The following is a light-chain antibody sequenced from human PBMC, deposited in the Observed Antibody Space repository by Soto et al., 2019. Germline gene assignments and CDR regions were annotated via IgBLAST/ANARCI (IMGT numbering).Light chain of an antibody. J-gene: IGKJ1*01. CDR1: QTVSTT. Sequence: EIVMTQSPATLSVSPGERATLSCRANQTVSTTLAWYQQKPGQPPRLLIYGASTRATGVPARFSGTGSGTDFTLTISSLQSEHFAVYYCHRYSNWARTLGQRTKG. V-gene: IGKV3-15*01. CDR2: GAS. CDR3: HRYSNWART.